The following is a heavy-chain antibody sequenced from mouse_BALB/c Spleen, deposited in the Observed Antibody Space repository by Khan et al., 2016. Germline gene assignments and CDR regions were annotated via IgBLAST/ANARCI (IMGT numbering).Heavy chain of an antibody. CDR1: GYTFTSYW. CDR2: INPSTGYT. V-gene: IGHV1-7*01. CDR3: AGRRDYFDY. J-gene: IGHJ2*01. Sequence: QVQLQQSGAELAKPGASVKMSCKASGYTFTSYWMHWVKQGPGQGLEWIGYINPSTGYTEYNQKFKDKATLTADKSSSTAYMQLSSLTSEDSAVYYCAGRRDYFDYWGQGTTLTVSS.